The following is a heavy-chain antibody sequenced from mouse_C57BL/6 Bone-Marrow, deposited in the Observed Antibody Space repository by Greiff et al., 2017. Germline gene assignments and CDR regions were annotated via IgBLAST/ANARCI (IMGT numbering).Heavy chain of an antibody. CDR3: ARRAIVTTWYFDV. J-gene: IGHJ1*03. V-gene: IGHV1-42*01. Sequence: VQLQQSGPELVKPGASVKISCKASGYSFTGYYMNWVKQSPEKSLEWIGEINPSTGGTTYNQKFKAKATLTVDKSSSIAYMQLKSLTSEDSAVYYCARRAIVTTWYFDVWGTGTTVTVSS. CDR2: INPSTGGT. CDR1: GYSFTGYY. D-gene: IGHD2-5*01.